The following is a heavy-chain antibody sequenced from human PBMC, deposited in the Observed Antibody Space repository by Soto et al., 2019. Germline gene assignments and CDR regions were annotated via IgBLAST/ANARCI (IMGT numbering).Heavy chain of an antibody. CDR2: IYSGGST. CDR3: ARDGGYFDYDYIWGSYRQMPDAFDI. V-gene: IGHV3-66*01. Sequence: GGSLRLSCAASGFTVSSNYMSWVRQAPGKGLEWVSVIYSGGSTYYADSVKGRFTISRDNSKNTLYLQMNSLRAEDTAVYYCARDGGYFDYDYIWGSYRQMPDAFDIWGQGTMVTVSS. J-gene: IGHJ3*02. D-gene: IGHD3-16*02. CDR1: GFTVSSNY.